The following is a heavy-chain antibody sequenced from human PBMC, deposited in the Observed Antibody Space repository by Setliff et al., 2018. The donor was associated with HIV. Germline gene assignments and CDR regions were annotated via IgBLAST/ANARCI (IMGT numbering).Heavy chain of an antibody. CDR3: LRERNFWSRSPG. CDR2: ITGSGNFK. J-gene: IGHJ4*02. CDR1: GFNFTNYA. Sequence: GGSLRLSCTTSGFNFTNYAMNWVRQAPGKGLEWVSSITGSGNFKYYAESLTGRFTISRDNAKNSLSLQMNSLRAEDTAVYYCLRERNFWSRSPGWGQGTLVTVSS. D-gene: IGHD3-3*01. V-gene: IGHV3-21*06.